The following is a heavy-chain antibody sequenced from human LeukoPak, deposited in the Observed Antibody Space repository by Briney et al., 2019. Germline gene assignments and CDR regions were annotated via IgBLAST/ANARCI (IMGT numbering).Heavy chain of an antibody. J-gene: IGHJ6*03. V-gene: IGHV4-4*02. CDR3: ARVLSGYERDYYYYYMDV. CDR1: GGSISSSNW. Sequence: SGTLSLTCAVSGGSISSSNWWSWVRQPPGKGLEWIGEIYHSGSTNYNPSLKSRVTMSVDTSKNQFSLKLSSVTAADTAVYYCARVLSGYERDYYYYYMDVWGKRTTVTISS. D-gene: IGHD5-12*01. CDR2: IYHSGST.